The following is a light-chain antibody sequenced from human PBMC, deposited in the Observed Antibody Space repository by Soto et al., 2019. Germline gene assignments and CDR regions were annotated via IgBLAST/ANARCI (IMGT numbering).Light chain of an antibody. Sequence: DIQMTQSPSILSASVGDGVTIACRASQGVTLWLTWYQQKPGKAPKLLLYKASTLESGVPSRFSGNGSETDFTLTISSLQPDDIGTYYCQQYNSYPYTFGQGTKLEIK. CDR1: QGVTLW. V-gene: IGKV1-5*03. CDR3: QQYNSYPYT. CDR2: KAS. J-gene: IGKJ2*01.